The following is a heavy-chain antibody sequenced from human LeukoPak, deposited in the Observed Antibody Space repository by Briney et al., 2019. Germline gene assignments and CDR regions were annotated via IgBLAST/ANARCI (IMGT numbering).Heavy chain of an antibody. CDR3: ARLNNHYYHSNPL. D-gene: IGHD3-22*01. J-gene: IGHJ4*02. V-gene: IGHV5-51*01. CDR1: GSNFTSYW. Sequence: PGGSLKISCQGSGSNFTSYWIGWVRQLPGKGVEWMGIIYPGDSHTRYSPSFQAQVTISADKSISTAYLQWSSLKASDTAMYYCARLNNHYYHSNPLWGQGTLVTVSS. CDR2: IYPGDSHT.